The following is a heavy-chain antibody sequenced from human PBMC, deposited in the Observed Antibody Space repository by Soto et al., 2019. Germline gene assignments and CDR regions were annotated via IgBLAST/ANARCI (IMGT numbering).Heavy chain of an antibody. J-gene: IGHJ3*02. D-gene: IGHD7-27*01. CDR3: AKDLGHGGRGAFDI. CDR1: GFTFSSYG. CDR2: ISYDGSNK. V-gene: IGHV3-30*18. Sequence: QVQLVESGGGVVQPGRSLRLSCAASGFTFSSYGMHWVRQAPGKGLEWVAVISYDGSNKYYADSVKGRFTISRDNSKNTLYLQMNSLRAEDTAVHYCAKDLGHGGRGAFDIWGQGTMVTVSS.